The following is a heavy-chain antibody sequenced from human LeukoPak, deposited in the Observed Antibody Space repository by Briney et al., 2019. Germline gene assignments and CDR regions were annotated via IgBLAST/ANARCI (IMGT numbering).Heavy chain of an antibody. CDR1: GFTFSSYG. D-gene: IGHD3-10*01. CDR2: IRYDGSNK. V-gene: IGHV3-30*02. CDR3: AKATMVRGVDISYYYYGMDV. J-gene: IGHJ6*02. Sequence: GGSLRLSCAASGFTFSSYGMHWVRQAPGKGLEWVAFIRYDGSNKYYADSVKGRFTISRDNSKDTLYLQMNSLRAEDTAVYYCAKATMVRGVDISYYYYGMDVWGQGTTVTVSS.